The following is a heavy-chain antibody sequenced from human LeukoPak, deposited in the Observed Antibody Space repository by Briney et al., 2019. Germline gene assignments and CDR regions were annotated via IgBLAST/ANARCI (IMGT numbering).Heavy chain of an antibody. CDR3: ASQPSSTMIVVPGY. CDR2: INPNSGGT. D-gene: IGHD3-22*01. J-gene: IGHJ4*02. CDR1: GYTFTGYY. Sequence: GASVKVSCKASGYTFTGYYMHWVRQAPGQGLEWVGRINPNSGGTNYAQKFQGRVTMTRDTSISTAYMELSRLRSDDTAVYYCASQPSSTMIVVPGYWGQGTLVTVSS. V-gene: IGHV1-2*06.